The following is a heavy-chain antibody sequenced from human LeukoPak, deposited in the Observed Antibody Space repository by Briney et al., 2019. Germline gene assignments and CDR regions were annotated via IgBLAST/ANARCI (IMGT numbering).Heavy chain of an antibody. Sequence: SETLSLTCTVSGGSISRYYWSWIRQPPGKGLEWIGYIYYGGSTNYNPSLKSRVTISVDTSKNQFSLKLSSVTAADTAVYYCARGTEVLWFGTIRYMDVWGKGTTVTVSS. D-gene: IGHD3-10*01. J-gene: IGHJ6*03. V-gene: IGHV4-59*01. CDR1: GGSISRYY. CDR2: IYYGGST. CDR3: ARGTEVLWFGTIRYMDV.